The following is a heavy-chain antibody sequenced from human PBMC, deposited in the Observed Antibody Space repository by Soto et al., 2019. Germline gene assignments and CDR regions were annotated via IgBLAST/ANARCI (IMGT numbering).Heavy chain of an antibody. CDR3: ARDLGEVRGVIGYYYYGIDV. Sequence: SVKVSCKASGCTFSSYAISWVRQAPGQGLEWMGGIIPIFGTANYAQKFQGRVTITADESTSTAYMELSSLRSEDTAVYYCARDLGEVRGVIGYYYYGIDVWGHGTTVTVS. V-gene: IGHV1-69*13. J-gene: IGHJ6*02. CDR1: GCTFSSYA. D-gene: IGHD3-10*01. CDR2: IIPIFGTA.